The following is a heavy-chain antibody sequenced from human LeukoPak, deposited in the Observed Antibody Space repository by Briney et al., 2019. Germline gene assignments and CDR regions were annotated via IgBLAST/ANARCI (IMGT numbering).Heavy chain of an antibody. CDR2: VSRSGAAT. Sequence: PGGSLRLSCATSAFTFRSHAMTWVRQAPGRGLEWVSSVSRSGAATFYADSVKGRFTISRDNSKNTLYLQMYSLRAEDTALYYCARDTLGLPGTRYFFDSWGQGTLVTVSS. V-gene: IGHV3-23*01. D-gene: IGHD6-13*01. J-gene: IGHJ4*02. CDR1: AFTFRSHA. CDR3: ARDTLGLPGTRYFFDS.